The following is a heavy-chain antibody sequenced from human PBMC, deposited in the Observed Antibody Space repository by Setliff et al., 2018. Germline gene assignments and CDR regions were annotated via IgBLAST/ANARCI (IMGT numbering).Heavy chain of an antibody. D-gene: IGHD3-22*01. CDR3: ARRDSTSYYGYSFDF. Sequence: SETLSLTCTLSGDSISRSTYYWGWIRQSPGKGLDWIGTVDRSGNTFYNPSLGSRVTISVDTSKNQISLKLTSVSAADTAVYYCARRDSTSYYGYSFDFWGRGTLVTVSS. V-gene: IGHV4-39*01. J-gene: IGHJ4*02. CDR2: VDRSGNT. CDR1: GDSISRSTYY.